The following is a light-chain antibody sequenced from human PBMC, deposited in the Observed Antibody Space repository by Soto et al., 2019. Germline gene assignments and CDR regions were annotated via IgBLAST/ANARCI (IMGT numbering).Light chain of an antibody. Sequence: QAVVTQPPSVSGAPGQRVTISCTGSSSNIGAGYDVHWYHQLPGTAPKRLIYGNSNRPSGVPDRFSGSKSGTSASLAITGLQAEDEADYYCQSYDSSLSGWVFGGGTKLTVL. CDR1: SSNIGAGYD. CDR3: QSYDSSLSGWV. CDR2: GNS. V-gene: IGLV1-40*01. J-gene: IGLJ3*02.